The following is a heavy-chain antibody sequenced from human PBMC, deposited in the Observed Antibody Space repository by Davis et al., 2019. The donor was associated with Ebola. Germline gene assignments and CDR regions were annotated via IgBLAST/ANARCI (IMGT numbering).Heavy chain of an antibody. CDR3: ARGLRYFDWLP. Sequence: ASVKVSCKASGYTFTSYAMHWVRQAPGQRLEWMRWINAGNGNTKYSQKFQGRVTMTRDTSISTAYMELSSLRSEDTAMYYCARGLRYFDWLPWGQGTLVTVSS. V-gene: IGHV1-3*01. J-gene: IGHJ4*02. CDR1: GYTFTSYA. D-gene: IGHD3-9*01. CDR2: INAGNGNT.